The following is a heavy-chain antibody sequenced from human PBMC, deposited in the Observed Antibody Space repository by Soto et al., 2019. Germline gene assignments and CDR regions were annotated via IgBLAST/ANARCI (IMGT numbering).Heavy chain of an antibody. J-gene: IGHJ4*02. Sequence: GGSLRLSCVASGFTFSNYGMHWVRQAPGKGLEWVAVVSYNGRKEYYADSVRGRFSISRDNSKNTLYVQMNTLRDEYTAVYYCANGSLRGGVPAALNFDYWGRGTLVAVSS. CDR1: GFTFSNYG. D-gene: IGHD2-2*01. CDR3: ANGSLRGGVPAALNFDY. CDR2: VSYNGRKE. V-gene: IGHV3-30*18.